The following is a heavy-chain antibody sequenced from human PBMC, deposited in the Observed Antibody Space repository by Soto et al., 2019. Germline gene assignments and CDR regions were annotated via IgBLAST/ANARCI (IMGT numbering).Heavy chain of an antibody. Sequence: ASVKVSCKASGYPFTSYYIHWVRQAPGQGLEWMGIINPSGGSTSYAQKFQGRVTMTRDTSTSTVYMELSSLRSEDTAVYYCARDQGDCSGGSSHGNFDYWGQGTLVTVSS. J-gene: IGHJ4*02. V-gene: IGHV1-46*01. CDR2: INPSGGST. CDR3: ARDQGDCSGGSSHGNFDY. CDR1: GYPFTSYY. D-gene: IGHD2-15*01.